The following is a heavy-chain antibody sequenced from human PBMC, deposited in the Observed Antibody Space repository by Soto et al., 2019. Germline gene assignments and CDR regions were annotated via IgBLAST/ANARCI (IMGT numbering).Heavy chain of an antibody. D-gene: IGHD3-10*01. J-gene: IGHJ4*02. V-gene: IGHV1-69*12. CDR3: ARDRGTLVRGAELDY. Sequence: QVQLVQSGAEVKKPGSSVKVSCKASGSTFTSYAISWVRQAPGQGLEWMGGIIPIFGTANYAQKFQGRVTFTEDESKNTAYMELSSLRAEDTALYYCARDRGTLVRGAELDYWGQGTLVTVSS. CDR1: GSTFTSYA. CDR2: IIPIFGTA.